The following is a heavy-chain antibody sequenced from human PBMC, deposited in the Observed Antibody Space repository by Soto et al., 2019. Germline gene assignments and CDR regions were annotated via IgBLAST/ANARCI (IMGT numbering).Heavy chain of an antibody. CDR3: ARAVHTMVQGVRFRVDQ. Sequence: QVQLVQSGAEMKKPGASVKVSCESSGYTFTAYYIHWVRQAPGHGLEWMGWINPNGGGTKYAQKFQGRVTMTRDTSINTAYMELTGLTSDDTAVYYCARAVHTMVQGVRFRVDQWGQGSLVTISS. CDR1: GYTFTAYY. D-gene: IGHD3-10*01. J-gene: IGHJ4*02. CDR2: INPNGGGT. V-gene: IGHV1-2*02.